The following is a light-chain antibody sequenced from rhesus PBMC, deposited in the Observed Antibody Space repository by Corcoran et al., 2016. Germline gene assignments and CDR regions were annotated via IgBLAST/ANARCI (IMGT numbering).Light chain of an antibody. V-gene: IGKV1-21*01. Sequence: DIQMTQSPSSLSASVGDRVTISCRASQGISSWLAWYQQKPEKAPKHLIYKASSLQSGVPSRFSGRGSGTEFTFTISSLQPEDFATYYCQQYNSAPWTFGQGTKVEIK. CDR1: QGISSW. CDR2: KAS. J-gene: IGKJ1*01. CDR3: QQYNSAPWT.